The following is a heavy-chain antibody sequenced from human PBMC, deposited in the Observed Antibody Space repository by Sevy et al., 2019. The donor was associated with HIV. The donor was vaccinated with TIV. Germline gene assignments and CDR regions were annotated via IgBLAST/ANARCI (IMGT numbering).Heavy chain of an antibody. CDR1: GSTVSSNY. CDR2: IYSGGST. D-gene: IGHD1-26*01. V-gene: IGHV3-53*01. J-gene: IGHJ4*02. CDR3: ARSNSGSYQNGDY. Sequence: GGSLRLSCAASGSTVSSNYMSWVRQAPGKGLEWVSVIYSGGSTFYADSVKGRFTVSRDNSKNTLYLQLNSLRAEDTAVYYCARSNSGSYQNGDYWGQGTLVTVSS.